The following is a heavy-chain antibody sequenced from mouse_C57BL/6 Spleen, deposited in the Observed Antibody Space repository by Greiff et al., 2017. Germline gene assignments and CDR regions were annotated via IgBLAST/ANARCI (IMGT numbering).Heavy chain of an antibody. D-gene: IGHD1-1*01. CDR3: AKNYERDAMDD. J-gene: IGHJ4*01. CDR2: IWRGGST. Sequence: VKLMESGPGLVQPSQSLSITCTVSGFSLTSYGVHWVRQSPGKGLEWLGVIWRGGSTDYNAAFMSRLSINKDNSKSQVFFKMNRLQADDTAIYYCAKNYERDAMDDWGQGTSVTVSS. CDR1: GFSLTSYG. V-gene: IGHV2-5*01.